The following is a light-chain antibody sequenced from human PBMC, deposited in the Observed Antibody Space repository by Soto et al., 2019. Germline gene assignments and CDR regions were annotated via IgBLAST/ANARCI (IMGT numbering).Light chain of an antibody. CDR3: QQYNNRPPDT. V-gene: IGKV3-15*01. CDR1: QSVNSN. J-gene: IGKJ2*01. Sequence: EIVMTQSPATLSVSPGERATLSCRASQSVNSNLAWYQQKPGQAPRLLIYGASTRVAGIPARFSGSGSGTEFSLTISSLQSEDFAVYYCQQYNNRPPDTFGQGTKLRSN. CDR2: GAS.